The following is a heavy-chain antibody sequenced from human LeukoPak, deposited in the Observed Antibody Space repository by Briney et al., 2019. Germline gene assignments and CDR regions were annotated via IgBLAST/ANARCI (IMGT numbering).Heavy chain of an antibody. V-gene: IGHV4-30-2*01. D-gene: IGHD1-14*01. CDR2: IYHSGST. Sequence: SQTLSLTCAVSGGSISSGGYSWSWIRQPPGKGLEWIGYIYHSGSTYYNPSLKSRVTISVDRSKNQFSLKLSSVTAADTAVYYCARVSLPEYYFDYWGQGTLVTVSS. J-gene: IGHJ4*02. CDR1: GGSISSGGYS. CDR3: ARVSLPEYYFDY.